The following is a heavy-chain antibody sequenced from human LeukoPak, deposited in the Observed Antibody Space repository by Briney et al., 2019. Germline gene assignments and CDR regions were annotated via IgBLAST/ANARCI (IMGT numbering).Heavy chain of an antibody. CDR1: GLTFSSYA. V-gene: IGHV3-30*04. J-gene: IGHJ5*02. CDR3: ARDNGDYYGSAWFDP. CDR2: ISYDGSNK. D-gene: IGHD3-10*01. Sequence: GRSLRLSCAASGLTFSSYAMHWVRQAPGKGLEWVAVISYDGSNKYYADSVKGRFTISRDNSKNTLYLQMNSLRAEDTAVYYCARDNGDYYGSAWFDPWGQGTLVTVSS.